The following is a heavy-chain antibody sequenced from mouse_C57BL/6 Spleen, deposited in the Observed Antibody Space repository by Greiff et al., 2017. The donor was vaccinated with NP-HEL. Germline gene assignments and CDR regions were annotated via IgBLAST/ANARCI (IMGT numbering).Heavy chain of an antibody. D-gene: IGHD2-1*01. V-gene: IGHV1-15*01. CDR2: IDPETGGT. CDR1: GYTFTDYE. J-gene: IGHJ3*01. CDR3: TRELPLAY. Sequence: QVQLQQPGAELVRPGASVTLSCKASGYTFTDYEMHWVKQTPVHGLEWIGAIDPETGGTAYNQKFTGKAILTADKSSSTAYMELRSLTSEDSAVYYCTRELPLAYWGQGTLVTVSA.